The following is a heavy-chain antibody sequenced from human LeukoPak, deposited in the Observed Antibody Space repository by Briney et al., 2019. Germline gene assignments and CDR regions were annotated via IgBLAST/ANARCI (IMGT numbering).Heavy chain of an antibody. CDR3: ARVDTVIVPAGITWFDP. Sequence: ASVKVSCKASGYTFTGYYIHWVRQAPGQGLEWMGWINPNSGGTNSAQKFQGWVTMSRDTSISTAYMELTRLTSDDTAVYYCARVDTVIVPAGITWFDPWGQGTLVTVSS. V-gene: IGHV1-2*04. J-gene: IGHJ5*02. CDR2: INPNSGGT. CDR1: GYTFTGYY. D-gene: IGHD2-2*02.